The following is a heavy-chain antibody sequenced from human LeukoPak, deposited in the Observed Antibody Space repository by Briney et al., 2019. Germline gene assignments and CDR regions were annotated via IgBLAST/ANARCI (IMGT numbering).Heavy chain of an antibody. V-gene: IGHV3-66*03. CDR2: IHKNAIT. CDR3: ATLGATVGDYFDY. J-gene: IGHJ4*02. CDR1: GFTVSSNY. D-gene: IGHD1-26*01. Sequence: PGGSLRLSCAASGFTVSSNYMTWVRQAPGKGLEWVSVIHKNAITYYADTVKGRFTISRDNSKNTLYLQMNSLRAEDTAVYYCATLGATVGDYFDYWGQGTLVTVSS.